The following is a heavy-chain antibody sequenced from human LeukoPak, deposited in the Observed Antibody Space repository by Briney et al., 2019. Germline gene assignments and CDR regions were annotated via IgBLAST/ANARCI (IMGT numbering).Heavy chain of an antibody. CDR2: ISYDGSNK. Sequence: GRSLRLSCAASGFTFSSYGMHWVRRAPGKGLEWVAVISYDGSNKYYADSVKGRFTISRDNSKNTLYLQMNSLRAEDTAVYYCAKDTAGTAPFDYWGQGTLVTVSS. CDR1: GFTFSSYG. J-gene: IGHJ4*02. V-gene: IGHV3-30*18. D-gene: IGHD1-1*01. CDR3: AKDTAGTAPFDY.